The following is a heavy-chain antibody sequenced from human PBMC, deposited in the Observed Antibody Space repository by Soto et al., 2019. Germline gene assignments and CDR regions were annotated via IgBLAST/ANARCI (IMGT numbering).Heavy chain of an antibody. J-gene: IGHJ3*02. V-gene: IGHV3-11*01. Sequence: GGSLRLSCAASGFTFSDYYMSWIRQAPGKGLEWVSYISSSGSTIYYADSVKGRFTISRDNAKNSLYLQMNSLRAEDTAVYYCARVGGFSGYGRNSVRPLGAFDIWGQGTMVTVSS. CDR2: ISSSGSTI. D-gene: IGHD6-25*01. CDR3: ARVGGFSGYGRNSVRPLGAFDI. CDR1: GFTFSDYY.